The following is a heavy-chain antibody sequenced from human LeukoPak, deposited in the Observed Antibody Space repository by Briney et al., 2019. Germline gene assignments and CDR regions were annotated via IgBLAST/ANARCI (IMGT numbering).Heavy chain of an antibody. CDR3: AIQWLRSGDY. Sequence: GGSLRLSCEASGFKFSTFAMSWVRQAPGKGLEWVSSISSSSSYIYYADSVKGRFTISRDNAKNSLYLQMNSLRAEDTAVYYCAIQWLRSGDYWGQGTLVTVSS. J-gene: IGHJ4*02. CDR2: ISSSSSYI. CDR1: GFKFSTFA. V-gene: IGHV3-21*01. D-gene: IGHD5-12*01.